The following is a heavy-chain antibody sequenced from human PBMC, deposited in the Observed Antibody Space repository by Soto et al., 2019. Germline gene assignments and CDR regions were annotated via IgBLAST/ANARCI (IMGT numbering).Heavy chain of an antibody. CDR3: AREGILGLFDAYDL. D-gene: IGHD3-3*01. Sequence: ASVKVSCKASVFTSSCLSWVRQAPGQRLEWMGWISTHNGNTIYAQKFQGRVIMTMDTSTTTVYMELRSLRPDDTAVYLCAREGILGLFDAYDLWGQGTMVTVSS. CDR1: VFTSSC. J-gene: IGHJ3*01. CDR2: ISTHNGNT. V-gene: IGHV1-18*04.